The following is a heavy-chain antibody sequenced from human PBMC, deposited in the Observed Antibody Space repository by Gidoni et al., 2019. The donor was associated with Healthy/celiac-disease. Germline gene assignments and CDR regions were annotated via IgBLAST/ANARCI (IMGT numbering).Heavy chain of an antibody. CDR1: GYTFTSYG. V-gene: IGHV1-18*01. CDR2: ISSYNGNT. Sequence: QVQLGQSGAEVKKPGASVKDHGKASGYTFTSYGISWVRQAPGQGLEWMGWISSYNGNTNFAQKLQGSVTMTTATSTSTAYMELRSLRSDDTSVYYCASLNAFDIWGQGTMVTVSS. CDR3: ASLNAFDI. J-gene: IGHJ3*02.